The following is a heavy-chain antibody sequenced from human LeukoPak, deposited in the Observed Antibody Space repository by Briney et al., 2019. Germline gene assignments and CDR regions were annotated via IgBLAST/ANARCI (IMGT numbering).Heavy chain of an antibody. Sequence: SVKVSCKASGGTFSSYVISWVRQAPGQGLEWMGGIIPIFGTANYAQKFQGRVTLTADKSTSTAYMELSSLRSEDTAVYYCARDIKGSYYDSRGYDAFDIWGQGTMVTVSS. CDR2: IIPIFGTA. D-gene: IGHD3-22*01. CDR3: ARDIKGSYYDSRGYDAFDI. J-gene: IGHJ3*02. V-gene: IGHV1-69*06. CDR1: GGTFSSYV.